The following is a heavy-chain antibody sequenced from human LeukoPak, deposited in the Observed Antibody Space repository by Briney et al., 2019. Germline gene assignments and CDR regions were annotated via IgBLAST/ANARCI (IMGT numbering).Heavy chain of an antibody. CDR1: GFSFTTYG. CDR2: ISGSGDNT. J-gene: IGHJ4*02. CDR3: VKKGRVLMPYDHFDY. Sequence: GGPLRLSCAASGFSFTTYGMSWVRQAPGKGLEWVSTISGSGDNTYYSDSVKGRFNISRDNSKNTVYLQMNSLRVEDTAVYYCVKKGRVLMPYDHFDYWGQGTLVIVSS. V-gene: IGHV3-23*01. D-gene: IGHD3-3*01.